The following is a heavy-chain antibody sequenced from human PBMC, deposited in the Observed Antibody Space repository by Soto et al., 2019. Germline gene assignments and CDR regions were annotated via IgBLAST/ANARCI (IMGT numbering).Heavy chain of an antibody. CDR1: GGSVSSGSYY. V-gene: IGHV4-61*01. CDR3: AKGVPYSYGYVSWFDP. Sequence: QVQLQESGPGLVKPSETLSLTCTVSGGSVSSGSYYWSWIRQPPGKGLEWIGYIYYSGGTNYNPSLKSRVTISVDTSKNQFSLKLSSVTAADTAVYYCAKGVPYSYGYVSWFDPWGQGTLVTVSS. J-gene: IGHJ5*02. CDR2: IYYSGGT. D-gene: IGHD5-18*01.